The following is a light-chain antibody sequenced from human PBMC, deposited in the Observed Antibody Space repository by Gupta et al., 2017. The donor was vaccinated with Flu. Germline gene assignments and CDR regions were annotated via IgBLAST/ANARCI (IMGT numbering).Light chain of an antibody. J-gene: IGLJ2*01. Sequence: QSVLKQPPSVSAAPGQRVTSSCSGRSSNVGNNYVSWYQPVPVTPPKLLIYDDNKRPSGIPARFSGSKSGTSATLGITGLQTGDESDYYCGTWDSSLSVVVFGGGTKLIVL. CDR3: GTWDSSLSVVV. CDR2: DDN. CDR1: SSNVGNNY. V-gene: IGLV1-51*01.